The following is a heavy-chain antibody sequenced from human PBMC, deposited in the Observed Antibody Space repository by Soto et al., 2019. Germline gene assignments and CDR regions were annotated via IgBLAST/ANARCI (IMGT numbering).Heavy chain of an antibody. J-gene: IGHJ5*02. Sequence: ASVKVSCKTSGYTFSNYGITWVRQAPGQPLEWLGWISLYSDGTSYAQKFRGRVSMTTDTSTTTAYMELRSLRSDDTAIYYCARVVPGAEAWFGPWGQGTLVTVSS. CDR2: ISLYSDGT. CDR1: GYTFSNYG. CDR3: ARVVPGAEAWFGP. V-gene: IGHV1-18*01.